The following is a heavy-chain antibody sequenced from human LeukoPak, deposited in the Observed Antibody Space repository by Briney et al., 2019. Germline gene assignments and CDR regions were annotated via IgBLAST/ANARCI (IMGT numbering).Heavy chain of an antibody. Sequence: ASVKVSCKASGYTFTSYYIHWVRQAPGQGLECMGIINPSGGSTTYAQKFQGRITMTGDMSTSTVYMELSSLRSEDTAMYYCARGSRYFDYWGQGTLVTVSS. V-gene: IGHV1-46*01. J-gene: IGHJ4*02. CDR1: GYTFTSYY. CDR2: INPSGGST. D-gene: IGHD1-26*01. CDR3: ARGSRYFDY.